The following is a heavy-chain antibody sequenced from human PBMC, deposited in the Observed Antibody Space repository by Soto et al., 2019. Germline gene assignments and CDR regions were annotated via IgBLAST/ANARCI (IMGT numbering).Heavy chain of an antibody. V-gene: IGHV3-72*01. J-gene: IGHJ3*02. CDR2: TRNKAASYTT. CDR1: GFTFSDHY. CDR3: ARSTTSRTPDAFDI. D-gene: IGHD4-17*01. Sequence: GGSLRLSCAASGFTFSDHYMDWVRQTPGKGLEWVGRTRNKAASYTTEYAASVKGRFTISRDDSKNSLFLQMNSLRTEDTAVYYCARSTTSRTPDAFDIWGQGTMVTVS.